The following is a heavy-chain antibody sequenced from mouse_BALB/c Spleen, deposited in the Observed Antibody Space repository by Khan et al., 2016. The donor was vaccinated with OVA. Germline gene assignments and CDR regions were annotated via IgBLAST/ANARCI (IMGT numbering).Heavy chain of an antibody. V-gene: IGHV1-7*01. J-gene: IGHJ2*01. Sequence: QVQLQQSGAELAKPGASVKMSCKASGYTFINYWILWVKQRPGQGLEWIGYINPSTGYTEYNQHFKDKAKLTADKSSSTAYMQLSSLTSEASAVYYCARRGLRWDFDYWGQGTTLTVSS. D-gene: IGHD1-1*01. CDR1: GYTFINYW. CDR2: INPSTGYT. CDR3: ARRGLRWDFDY.